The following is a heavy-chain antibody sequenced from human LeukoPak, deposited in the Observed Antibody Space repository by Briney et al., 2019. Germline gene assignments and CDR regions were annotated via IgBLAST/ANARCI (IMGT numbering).Heavy chain of an antibody. J-gene: IGHJ6*02. V-gene: IGHV3-30-3*01. CDR2: ISYDGSNK. CDR3: ARDEGYYDFWSGYWGYYYGMDV. CDR1: GFTFSSYA. D-gene: IGHD3-3*01. Sequence: GGSLRLSCAASGFTFSSYAMHWVRQAPGKGLEWVAVISYDGSNKYYADSVKGRFTISRDNSKNTLYLQMNSLRSDDTAVYYCARDEGYYDFWSGYWGYYYGMDVWGQGTTVTVSS.